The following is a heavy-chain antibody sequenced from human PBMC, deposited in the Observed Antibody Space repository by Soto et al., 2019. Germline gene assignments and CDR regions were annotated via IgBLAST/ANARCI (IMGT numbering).Heavy chain of an antibody. CDR1: GFTFTSSA. Sequence: SVKVSCKASGFTFTSSAVQWVRQARGQRLEWIGWIVVGSGNTNYAQKFQERVTITRDMSTSTAYMELSSLRSEDTAVYYCFSSGSYYRPADYWGQGTLVTVSS. J-gene: IGHJ4*02. CDR3: FSSGSYYRPADY. V-gene: IGHV1-58*01. D-gene: IGHD1-26*01. CDR2: IVVGSGNT.